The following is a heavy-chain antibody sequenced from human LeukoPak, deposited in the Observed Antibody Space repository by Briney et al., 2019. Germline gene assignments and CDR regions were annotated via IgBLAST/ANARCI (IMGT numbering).Heavy chain of an antibody. CDR2: ISYDGSNK. Sequence: GRSLRLSCAASGFTFSSYAMHWVRQAPGKGLEWVAVISYDGSNKYYADSVKGRFTISRDNSKNTLYLQMNSLRAEDTAVYYCARDLVVAAGTFDYWGQGTLVTVSS. V-gene: IGHV3-30*04. D-gene: IGHD6-13*01. CDR3: ARDLVVAAGTFDY. J-gene: IGHJ4*02. CDR1: GFTFSSYA.